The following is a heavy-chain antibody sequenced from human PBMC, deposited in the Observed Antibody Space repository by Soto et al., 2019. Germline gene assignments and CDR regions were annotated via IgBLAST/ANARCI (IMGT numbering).Heavy chain of an antibody. Sequence: SVKVSCKASADTFTGYTVTWVRQAPGQGLEWVGRVILILGASNFAQKFQGRVTISADKSTDTAYMVLTGLTSEDTAVYYCARSRGSYYSNFDSWGQGTLVTVSS. V-gene: IGHV1-69*08. CDR1: ADTFTGYT. J-gene: IGHJ4*02. CDR3: ARSRGSYYSNFDS. CDR2: VILILGAS. D-gene: IGHD3-10*01.